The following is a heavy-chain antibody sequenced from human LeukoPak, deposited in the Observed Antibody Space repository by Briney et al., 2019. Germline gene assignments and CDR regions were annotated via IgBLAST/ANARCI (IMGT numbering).Heavy chain of an antibody. CDR3: AQEGYYYYGMDV. Sequence: GGSLRLSCAASGFTFSSYTMSWVRQAPGKGLEWVSAISGSGGSTYYADSVKGWFTISRDNSKNTLYLQMNSLRAEDTAVYYCAQEGYYYYGMDVWGQGTTVTVSS. J-gene: IGHJ6*02. CDR2: ISGSGGST. V-gene: IGHV3-23*01. CDR1: GFTFSSYT.